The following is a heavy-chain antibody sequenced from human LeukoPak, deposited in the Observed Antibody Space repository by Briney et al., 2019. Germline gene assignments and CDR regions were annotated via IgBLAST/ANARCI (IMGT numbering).Heavy chain of an antibody. V-gene: IGHV4-39*01. CDR1: GGSISSSSYC. D-gene: IGHD5-12*01. J-gene: IGHJ4*02. Sequence: SETLSLTCTVSGGSISSSSYCWGWIRQPPGTGLEWIGSVCYSGSTYYNPSLKSRVTISVDTSKNQFSLKLSSVTAADTAVYYCVRHDGRGGATMGALDSWGQGSLVTVSS. CDR2: VCYSGST. CDR3: VRHDGRGGATMGALDS.